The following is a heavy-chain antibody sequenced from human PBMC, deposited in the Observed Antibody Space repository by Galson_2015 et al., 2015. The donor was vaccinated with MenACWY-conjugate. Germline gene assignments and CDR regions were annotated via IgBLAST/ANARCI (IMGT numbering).Heavy chain of an antibody. CDR1: GFTFSSYW. J-gene: IGHJ4*02. V-gene: IGHV3-74*02. D-gene: IGHD2-2*01. CDR3: AQYCSSTSCYAGKGA. CDR2: INSDGSST. Sequence: EVQLVESGGGLVQPGGSLRLSCAASGFTFSSYWMHWVRQAPGKGLVWVSRINSDGSSTSYADYGKGRFTISRDNAKNTLYLQMNSLRAEDTAVYYCAQYCSSTSCYAGKGARGQGTLVTVSS.